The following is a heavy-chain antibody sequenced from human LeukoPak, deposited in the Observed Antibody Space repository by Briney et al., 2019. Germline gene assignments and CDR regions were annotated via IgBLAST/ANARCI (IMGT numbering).Heavy chain of an antibody. CDR2: ISSSSSYI. J-gene: IGHJ4*02. D-gene: IGHD3-16*02. Sequence: GGSLRLSCAASGLTFSSYSMNWVRQAPGKGLEWVSSISSSSSYIYYADSVKGRFTISRDNAKNSLYLQMNSLRAEDTAVYYCARELGADYVWGSYRSLDYWGQGTLVTVSS. V-gene: IGHV3-21*01. CDR1: GLTFSSYS. CDR3: ARELGADYVWGSYRSLDY.